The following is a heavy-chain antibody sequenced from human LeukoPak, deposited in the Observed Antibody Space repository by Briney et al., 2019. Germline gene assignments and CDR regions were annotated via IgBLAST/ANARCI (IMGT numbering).Heavy chain of an antibody. Sequence: SETLSLTCTVSGGSINSYYWSSIRQPAGKGLDWIGRIYTGGNTNYNPSLKSRVTMSVDTSKNQFSLKLSSVTAADTAVYYCAREAGGGWDYFDYWGQGTLVTVSS. CDR1: GGSINSYY. CDR2: IYTGGNT. D-gene: IGHD3-10*01. V-gene: IGHV4-4*07. CDR3: AREAGGGWDYFDY. J-gene: IGHJ4*02.